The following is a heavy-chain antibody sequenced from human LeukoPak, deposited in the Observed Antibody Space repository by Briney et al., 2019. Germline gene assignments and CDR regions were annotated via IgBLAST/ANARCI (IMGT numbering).Heavy chain of an antibody. Sequence: ESGPALVNPTQTLTLTCTFSGFSLSTNTMCVSWIRQPPGKAPEWLAHIQWNEREFYSPSQRTRLTISKDSSKNQVVLKMTNMDPMDSATYFCARMTSGWYPDYWGQGILVTVSS. J-gene: IGHJ4*02. CDR3: ARMTSGWYPDY. D-gene: IGHD6-19*01. V-gene: IGHV2-70*17. CDR2: IQWNERE. CDR1: GFSLSTNTMC.